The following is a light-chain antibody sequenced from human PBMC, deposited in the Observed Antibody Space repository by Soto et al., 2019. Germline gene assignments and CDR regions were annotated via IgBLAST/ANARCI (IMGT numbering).Light chain of an antibody. Sequence: DTQMTQSPSTLSASVGDRVTITCRASQSISSWLAWYQQRPGRAPQLLLYKASTLKSGVPSRYSGGGSGTEFTLTITSQQPDDFATYYCQQYDTPFPTFGQGTKVEI. V-gene: IGKV1-5*03. CDR2: KAS. CDR3: QQYDTPFPT. CDR1: QSISSW. J-gene: IGKJ1*01.